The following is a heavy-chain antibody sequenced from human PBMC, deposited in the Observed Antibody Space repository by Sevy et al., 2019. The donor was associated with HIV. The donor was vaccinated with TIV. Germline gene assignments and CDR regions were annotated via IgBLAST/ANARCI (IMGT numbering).Heavy chain of an antibody. CDR1: GFTFSTYG. J-gene: IGHJ4*02. CDR2: IWFDGSNT. CDR3: ARDLEFYDYGDYGPAFMPDY. Sequence: GGSLRLSCAASGFTFSTYGMHWVRQAPGKGLEWVAVIWFDGSNTYYADSVKGRFTISRDIAKNTLHLQMNNLRFEDTAVYYCARDLEFYDYGDYGPAFMPDYWGQGTLVTVSS. V-gene: IGHV3-33*01. D-gene: IGHD4-17*01.